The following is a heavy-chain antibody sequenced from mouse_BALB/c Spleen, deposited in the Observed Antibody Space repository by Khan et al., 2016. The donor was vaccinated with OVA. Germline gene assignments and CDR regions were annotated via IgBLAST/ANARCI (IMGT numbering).Heavy chain of an antibody. J-gene: IGHJ4*01. D-gene: IGHD2-10*01. CDR1: GYTFINFG. CDR3: ARPPYFSYTLDY. V-gene: IGHV9-3-1*01. CDR2: INTYTGEP. Sequence: QIQLVQSGPELKKPGETVKISCKASGYTFINFGMNWVKQSPGKALKWMGWINTYTGEPTYADDFKGRFAFSLETSASTAYLQINNLKNEDTATYFCARPPYFSYTLDYWGQGTSVTVSS.